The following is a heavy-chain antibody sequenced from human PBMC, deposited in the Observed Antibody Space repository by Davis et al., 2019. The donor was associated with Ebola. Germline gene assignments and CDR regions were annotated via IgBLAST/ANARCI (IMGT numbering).Heavy chain of an antibody. J-gene: IGHJ5*02. CDR1: GGSFSGYY. Sequence: MPGGSLRLSCAVYGGSFSGYYWSWIRQPPGKGLEWIGEINHSGSTNYNPSLKSRVTISVDTSKNQFSLKLSSVTAADTAVYYCASYIAAFDPWGQGTLVTVSS. CDR3: ASYIAAFDP. D-gene: IGHD6-13*01. V-gene: IGHV4-34*01. CDR2: INHSGST.